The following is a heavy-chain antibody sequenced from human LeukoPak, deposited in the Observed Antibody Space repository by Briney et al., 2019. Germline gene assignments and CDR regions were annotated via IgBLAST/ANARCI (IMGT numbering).Heavy chain of an antibody. J-gene: IGHJ5*02. CDR1: GYTFTSYG. Sequence: ASVKVSCKASGYTFTSYGISWVRQAPGQGLEWMGWISAYNGNTNYAQKLQGRVTMTTDTSTSTAYTELRSLRSDDTTVYCCARDGGPGPPLDPWSQGTLVTVPS. CDR3: ARDGGPGPPLDP. CDR2: ISAYNGNT. D-gene: IGHD2-15*01. V-gene: IGHV1-18*04.